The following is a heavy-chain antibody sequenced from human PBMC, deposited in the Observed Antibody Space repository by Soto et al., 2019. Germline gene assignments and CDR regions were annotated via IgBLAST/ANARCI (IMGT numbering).Heavy chain of an antibody. Sequence: GGSLRLSCAASGFTFSRFGMHWVRQGPGKGLEWVAIISYDGSNKFYADSVKGRFTISRDNSKNTLYLHMNSLRAEDTAVYYCAKQVFVRSGLFQSDYTDYWGQGTVVNLS. D-gene: IGHD3-3*01. J-gene: IGHJ4*02. CDR2: ISYDGSNK. CDR1: GFTFSRFG. CDR3: AKQVFVRSGLFQSDYTDY. V-gene: IGHV3-30*18.